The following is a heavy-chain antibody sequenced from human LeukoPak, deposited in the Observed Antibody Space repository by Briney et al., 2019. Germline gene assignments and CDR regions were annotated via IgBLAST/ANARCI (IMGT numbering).Heavy chain of an antibody. Sequence: PSEPLSLTRAVSGGSIRGYDWSWIGQPPLKEKEGIGNIYDSGSTKYNPSLKSRVTISLDTSKNQFSLRLSSVTAADTAVYYCARGRTFDNWGQGALVTVSS. CDR3: ARGRTFDN. CDR2: IYDSGST. CDR1: GGSIRGYD. V-gene: IGHV4-59*01. J-gene: IGHJ4*02.